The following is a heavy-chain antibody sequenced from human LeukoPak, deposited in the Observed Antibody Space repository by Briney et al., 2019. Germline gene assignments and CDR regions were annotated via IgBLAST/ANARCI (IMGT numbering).Heavy chain of an antibody. J-gene: IGHJ3*02. CDR1: GFTFRTFG. CDR2: IGSRNIYI. D-gene: IGHD3-22*01. Sequence: GGSLRLSCAASGFTFRTFGMNWVRQAPGKGLEWVSSIGSRNIYIYYADSVKGRFTISRDDAKNSLYLQMNSLRAEDTAVYYCARDRSTMIVVAYDAFDIWGQGTMVTVSS. CDR3: ARDRSTMIVVAYDAFDI. V-gene: IGHV3-21*01.